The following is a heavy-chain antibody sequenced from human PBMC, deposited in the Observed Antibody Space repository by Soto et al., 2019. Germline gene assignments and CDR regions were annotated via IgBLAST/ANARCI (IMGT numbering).Heavy chain of an antibody. V-gene: IGHV3-20*04. D-gene: IGHD2-15*01. CDR3: ARDHFVGRSGRRHAFDI. CDR2: INWNGGST. J-gene: IGHJ3*02. Sequence: RPGGSLRLSCAASGFTFDDYGMSWVRQAPGKGLEWVSGINWNGGSTGYADSVKGRFTISRDNAKNSLYLQMNSLRAEDTALYYCARDHFVGRSGRRHAFDIWGQGTMVTVSS. CDR1: GFTFDDYG.